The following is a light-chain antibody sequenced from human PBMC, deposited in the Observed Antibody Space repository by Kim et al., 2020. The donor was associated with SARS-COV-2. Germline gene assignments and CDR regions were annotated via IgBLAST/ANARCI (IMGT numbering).Light chain of an antibody. V-gene: IGKV3-11*01. CDR1: QSVSTS. Sequence: LSPGERATLPCRASQSVSTSLAWYQQTPGQAPRLLIYDASNRATGIPARFSGSGSGTDFTLTINSLEPEDFAVYYCQQRYNWPITFGQGTRLEIK. CDR3: QQRYNWPIT. CDR2: DAS. J-gene: IGKJ5*01.